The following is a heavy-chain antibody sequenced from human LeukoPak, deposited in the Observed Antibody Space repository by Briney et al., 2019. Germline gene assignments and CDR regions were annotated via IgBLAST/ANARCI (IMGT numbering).Heavy chain of an antibody. V-gene: IGHV3-21*01. CDR3: ASFIAAVGTWFYQFDQ. J-gene: IGHJ4*02. CDR1: GFTFSRYS. CDR2: ISSSSSYI. Sequence: GGSLRLSCAASGFTFSRYSMYWVRQAPGKGLEWVSSISSSSSYIYYADSVKGRFTISRDNAKNSLYLQMNSLTAEDTAVYYCASFIAAVGTWFYQFDQWGQGTLVTVSS. D-gene: IGHD6-13*01.